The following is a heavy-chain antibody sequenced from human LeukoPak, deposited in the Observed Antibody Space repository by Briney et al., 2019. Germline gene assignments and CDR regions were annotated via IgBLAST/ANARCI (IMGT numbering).Heavy chain of an antibody. V-gene: IGHV4-59*12. CDR2: LYYSGST. D-gene: IGHD5-12*01. CDR3: ARKDPGYSGYSDFDY. CDR1: GGSISSYY. Sequence: SETLSLTCTVSGGSISSYYWSWIRQPPGKGLEWIGYLYYSGSTNYNPSLKSRVTISVDTSKNQFSLKLSSVTAADTAVYYCARKDPGYSGYSDFDYWGQGTLVTVSS. J-gene: IGHJ4*02.